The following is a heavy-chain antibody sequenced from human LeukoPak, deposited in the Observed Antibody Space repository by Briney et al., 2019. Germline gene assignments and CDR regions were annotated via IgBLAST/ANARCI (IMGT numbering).Heavy chain of an antibody. Sequence: GSLRLSCAGSGFTFSSYSMNWVRQAPGKGLEWVSSISSTSSYIYYADSVKGRFTISRDNAKNSLYLEMNSLRAEDTAVFYCARGHGSGWYYYDYWGQGTLVTVSS. CDR2: ISSTSSYI. J-gene: IGHJ4*02. CDR3: ARGHGSGWYYYDY. CDR1: GFTFSSYS. D-gene: IGHD6-19*01. V-gene: IGHV3-21*01.